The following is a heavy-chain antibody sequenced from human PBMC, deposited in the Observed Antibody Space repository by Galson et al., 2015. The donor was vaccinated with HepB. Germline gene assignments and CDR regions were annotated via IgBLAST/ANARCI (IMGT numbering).Heavy chain of an antibody. CDR1: GFTFPSYD. CDR3: AREKPYHFHRLGDIFDF. J-gene: IGHJ3*01. D-gene: IGHD2/OR15-2a*01. Sequence: SLRLSCAASGFTFPSYDIRWVRRAPGKGLEWVAVTWFNGGEKYNAEFVRGRFTISRDKSKNTVFLQMNSLRVDDTAIYYCAREKPYHFHRLGDIFDFWGQGTMVTVSS. CDR2: TWFNGGEK. V-gene: IGHV3-33*01.